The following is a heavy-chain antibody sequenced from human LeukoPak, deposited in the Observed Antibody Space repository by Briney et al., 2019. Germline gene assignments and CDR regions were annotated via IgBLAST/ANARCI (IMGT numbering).Heavy chain of an antibody. D-gene: IGHD4-11*01. CDR1: GFTFSSYG. V-gene: IGHV3-30*18. Sequence: GRSLRLSCAASGFTFSSYGMHWVRQAPGKGLEWVAVISYDGSNKYYADSVKGRFTISRDNSKNTLYLQMNSLRAEDTAVYYCAKHYSSGEYYFDYWGQGTLVTVSS. CDR2: ISYDGSNK. CDR3: AKHYSSGEYYFDY. J-gene: IGHJ4*02.